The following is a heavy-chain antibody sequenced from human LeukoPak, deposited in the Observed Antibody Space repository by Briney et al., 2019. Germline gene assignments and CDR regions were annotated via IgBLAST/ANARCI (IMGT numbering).Heavy chain of an antibody. V-gene: IGHV3-53*01. CDR1: GFTVSSNY. Sequence: GGSLRLSCAASGFTVSSNYMSWVRQAPGKGLEWVSVIYSGGSTYYADSVKGRFTISRDNSKNTLYLQMNSLRAEDTAVYYCAREGGSYLRGFGFDYWGQGTLVTDSS. J-gene: IGHJ4*02. CDR3: AREGGSYLRGFGFDY. CDR2: IYSGGST. D-gene: IGHD1-26*01.